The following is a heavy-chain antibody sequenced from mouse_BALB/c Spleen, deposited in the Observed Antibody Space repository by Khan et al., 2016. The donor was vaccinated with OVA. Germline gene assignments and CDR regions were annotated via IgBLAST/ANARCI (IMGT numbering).Heavy chain of an antibody. J-gene: IGHJ2*01. V-gene: IGHV9-2-1*01. CDR2: INTETGEP. CDR1: GYTFTDYS. Sequence: QIQLVQSGPELKKPGETVKISCKASGYTFTDYSMHWVKQAPGKGLKWMGWINTETGEPTYADDFKGRFAFTLETSASTAYLQINNLKNEDTATYFCARDRYDYFDYWGQGTTLTVSS. D-gene: IGHD2-14*01. CDR3: ARDRYDYFDY.